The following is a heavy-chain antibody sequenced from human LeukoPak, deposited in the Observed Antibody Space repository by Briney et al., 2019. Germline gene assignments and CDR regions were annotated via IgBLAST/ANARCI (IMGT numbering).Heavy chain of an antibody. J-gene: IGHJ4*02. V-gene: IGHV3-30*18. Sequence: GGSLRLSCAASGFTFSSYGMHWVRQAPGKGLEWVGVISYDGGNKYYGDSVRGRFTISRDNSKNTLYLQMNSLRAEDTAVYYCAKGLSIAAPYYFDYWGQGTLVTVSS. CDR3: AKGLSIAAPYYFDY. CDR2: ISYDGGNK. CDR1: GFTFSSYG. D-gene: IGHD6-6*01.